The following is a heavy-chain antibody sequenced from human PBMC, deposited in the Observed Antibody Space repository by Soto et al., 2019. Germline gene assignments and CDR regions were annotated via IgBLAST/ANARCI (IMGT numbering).Heavy chain of an antibody. CDR3: VRQGIDYLHGLVDV. Sequence: QVQLQQSGPRLVKPSETLSLTCTVSSGPDRSHNWGWIRQPPGRGLEWICYVYYTGDTAYNPSLRGRVTISADTSTNHISLTLNSVTAADTAVYYCVRQGIDYLHGLVDVWGQGTTVSVSS. D-gene: IGHD4-17*01. CDR1: SGPDRSHN. CDR2: VYYTGDT. V-gene: IGHV4-59*08. J-gene: IGHJ6*02.